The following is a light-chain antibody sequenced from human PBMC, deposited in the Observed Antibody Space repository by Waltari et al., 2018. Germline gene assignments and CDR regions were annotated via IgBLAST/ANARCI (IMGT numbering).Light chain of an antibody. V-gene: IGLV2-14*03. J-gene: IGLJ2*01. CDR1: SSDVGGYNY. CDR2: DVS. Sequence: HSALTQPASVSGSPGQSITISCTRTSSDVGGYNYVSWYQQHPGKAPKLMIFDVSNRPAGVSSRFSGSKSGNTASLTISGLQAEDEADYYCSSYVSSDTLELFGGGTSLTVL. CDR3: SSYVSSDTLEL.